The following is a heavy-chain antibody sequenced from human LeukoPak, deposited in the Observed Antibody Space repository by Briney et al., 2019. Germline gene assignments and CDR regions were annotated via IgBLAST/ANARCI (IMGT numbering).Heavy chain of an antibody. J-gene: IGHJ4*02. D-gene: IGHD2-2*03. CDR1: GGSISSYY. CDR2: IYYSGST. V-gene: IGHV4-59*12. CDR3: ARVDIAVVPSSTFDY. Sequence: SETLSLTCTVSGGSISSYYWSWIRQPPGKGLEWIGSIYYSGSTYYNPSLKSRVTISVDTSKNQFSLKLSSVTAADTAVYYCARVDIAVVPSSTFDYWGQGTLVTVSS.